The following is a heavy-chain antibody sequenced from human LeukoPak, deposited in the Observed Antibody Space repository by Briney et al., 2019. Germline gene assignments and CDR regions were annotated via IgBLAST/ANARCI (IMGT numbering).Heavy chain of an antibody. D-gene: IGHD3-22*01. CDR1: GFTFSSYS. CDR3: ASSHDSSGND. CDR2: IRKDGSAK. J-gene: IGHJ4*02. Sequence: GGSLRLSCAASGFTFSSYSMNWVRQAPGKGLDWVANIRKDGSAKFYAASVKGRFIISRDNAKYSLYLQMNNLRDEDTAVYYCASSHDSSGNDWGQGTLVTV. V-gene: IGHV3-7*01.